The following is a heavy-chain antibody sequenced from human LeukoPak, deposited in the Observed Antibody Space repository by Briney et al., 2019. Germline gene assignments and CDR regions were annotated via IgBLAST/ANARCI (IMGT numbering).Heavy chain of an antibody. Sequence: GGSLRLSCAASGFNFNNYAMSWVRQAPGKGLEWVSGISGSGGSGSTYYADSVKGRFTISRDNSKNTLYLQMNSLRAEDTAVYYCAKSAGGGSYFDYMDVWGKGTTVTVSS. D-gene: IGHD1-26*01. V-gene: IGHV3-23*01. CDR3: AKSAGGGSYFDYMDV. CDR2: ISGSGGSGST. J-gene: IGHJ6*03. CDR1: GFNFNNYA.